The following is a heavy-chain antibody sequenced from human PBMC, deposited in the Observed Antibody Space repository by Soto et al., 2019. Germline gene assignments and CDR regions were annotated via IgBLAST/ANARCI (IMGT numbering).Heavy chain of an antibody. V-gene: IGHV4-39*01. CDR3: ARHNGPLYVGYYYDMDV. CDR1: GGSISSSSYY. Sequence: QLQLQESGPGLVKPSETLSLTCTVSGGSISSSSYYWGWIRQLPGKGLEWIGSIYYSGSTYYNPSLKSPDSVSVDTYKYPFSLKLSSVTAADPAVYYCARHNGPLYVGYYYDMDVWGQGTTVTVSS. D-gene: IGHD3-16*01. J-gene: IGHJ6*02. CDR2: IYYSGST.